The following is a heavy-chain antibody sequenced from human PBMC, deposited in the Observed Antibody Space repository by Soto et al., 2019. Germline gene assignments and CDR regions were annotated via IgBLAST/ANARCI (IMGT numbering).Heavy chain of an antibody. Sequence: QVQLVQSGAEVKKPGASVKVSCQASGYSFSNNGISWVRQAPGQGVEWMGWINGDNGNTNYAQKFQGRVNMTTDTSTSTSYRDLRSLRSDDTAVYYCARDLGYGDYGTDFWGQGTLVTVSS. D-gene: IGHD4-17*01. V-gene: IGHV1-18*04. CDR1: GYSFSNNG. J-gene: IGHJ4*02. CDR3: ARDLGYGDYGTDF. CDR2: INGDNGNT.